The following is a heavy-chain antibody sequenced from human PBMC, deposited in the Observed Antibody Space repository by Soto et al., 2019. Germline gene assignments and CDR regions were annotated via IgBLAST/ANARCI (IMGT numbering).Heavy chain of an antibody. CDR1: GFTVSSNY. CDR3: VRDHNGDYVFDY. D-gene: IGHD4-17*01. Sequence: GGSLRLSCAASGFTVSSNYMSWVRQAPGEGLEWVSVIYGGGTTYYADSVKGRFTIYRDNSKNTLYLQMNSLRAEDKAVYYCVRDHNGDYVFDYWGRGTLVTVSS. CDR2: IYGGGTT. V-gene: IGHV3-66*01. J-gene: IGHJ4*02.